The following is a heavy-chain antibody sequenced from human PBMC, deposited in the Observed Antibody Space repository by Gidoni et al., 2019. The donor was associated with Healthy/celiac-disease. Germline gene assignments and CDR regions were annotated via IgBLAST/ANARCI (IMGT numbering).Heavy chain of an antibody. CDR2: IQYSGST. J-gene: IGHJ5*02. CDR3: ARLNVLLWFGEPKEGSGWFDP. V-gene: IGHV4-59*01. Sequence: QVQLQESGPGLVKPSETPSLTCPVSGVSLSSYYWSWIRPPPGKGLEWIGYIQYSGSTNQNPSRKSRVTISVDTSKNQFSLKLSSVTAADTAVYYCARLNVLLWFGEPKEGSGWFDPWGQGTLVTVSS. D-gene: IGHD3-10*01. CDR1: GVSLSSYY.